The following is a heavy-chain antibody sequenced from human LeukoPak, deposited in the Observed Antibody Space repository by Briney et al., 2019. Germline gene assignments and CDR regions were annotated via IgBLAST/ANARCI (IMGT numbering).Heavy chain of an antibody. Sequence: PSETLSLTCAVYGGSFGGYYWSWIRQPPGKGLEWIGEINHSGSTNYNPSLKSRVTISVDTSKNQFSLKLSSVTAADTAVYYCARGHGYYYYGMDVWGKGTTVTVSS. CDR2: INHSGST. CDR3: ARGHGYYYYGMDV. V-gene: IGHV4-34*01. CDR1: GGSFGGYY. J-gene: IGHJ6*04.